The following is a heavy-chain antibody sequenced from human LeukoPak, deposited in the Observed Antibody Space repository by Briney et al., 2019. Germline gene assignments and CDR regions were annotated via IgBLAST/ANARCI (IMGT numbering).Heavy chain of an antibody. CDR3: ARDKTGEMATIWGNWFDP. CDR2: IYHSGST. Sequence: SETLSLTCTVSGYSISSGYYWGWIRPPPGKGLEWIGSIYHSGSTYYNPSLKSRVTISVDTSKNQFSLKLSSVTAADTAVYYCARDKTGEMATIWGNWFDPWGQGTLVTVSS. CDR1: GYSISSGYY. J-gene: IGHJ5*02. V-gene: IGHV4-38-2*02. D-gene: IGHD5-24*01.